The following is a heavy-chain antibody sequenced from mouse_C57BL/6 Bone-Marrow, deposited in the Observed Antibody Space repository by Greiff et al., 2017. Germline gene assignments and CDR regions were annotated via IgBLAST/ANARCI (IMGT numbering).Heavy chain of an antibody. CDR1: GYTFTSYW. D-gene: IGHD1-1*01. CDR2: IDPSDSYT. CDR3: ARRYYGTSFAY. Sequence: VQLQQPGAELVRPGTSVKLSCKASGYTFTSYWMHWVKQRPGQGLEWIGVIDPSDSYTNYNQKFKGKATLTVDTSSSTAYMQLSSLTSEDSAVYYCARRYYGTSFAYWGQGTLVTVSA. V-gene: IGHV1-59*01. J-gene: IGHJ3*01.